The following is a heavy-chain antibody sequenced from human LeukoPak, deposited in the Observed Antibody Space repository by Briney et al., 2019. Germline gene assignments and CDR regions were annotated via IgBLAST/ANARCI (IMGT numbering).Heavy chain of an antibody. J-gene: IGHJ3*02. CDR2: IYTSGST. Sequence: NPSETLSLTCTVSGGSIGSYYWSWIRQPAGKGLEWIGRIYTSGSTNYNPSLKSRVTMSVDTSKNQFSLKLSSVTAADTAVYYCASVMVIGYDAFDIWGQGTMVTVSS. V-gene: IGHV4-4*07. CDR1: GGSIGSYY. CDR3: ASVMVIGYDAFDI. D-gene: IGHD2-21*01.